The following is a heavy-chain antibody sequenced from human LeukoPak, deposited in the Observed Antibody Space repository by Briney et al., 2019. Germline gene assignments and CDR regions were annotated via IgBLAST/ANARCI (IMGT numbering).Heavy chain of an antibody. CDR3: ARDRERRVGAQLYYFDY. D-gene: IGHD1-26*01. CDR1: GYTFTGYY. V-gene: IGHV1-2*02. Sequence: ASVKVSCKASGYTFTGYYMHWVRQAPGQGLEWMGWINPNSGGTNYAQKFQGRVTMTRDTSISTAYMELSRLRSDDTAVYYCARDRERRVGAQLYYFDYWGQGTLVTVSS. J-gene: IGHJ4*02. CDR2: INPNSGGT.